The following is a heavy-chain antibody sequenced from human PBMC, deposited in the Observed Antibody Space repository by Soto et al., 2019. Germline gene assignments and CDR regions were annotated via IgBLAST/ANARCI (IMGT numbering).Heavy chain of an antibody. D-gene: IGHD3-22*01. V-gene: IGHV3-15*07. CDR1: DFILSDAW. J-gene: IGHJ4*02. CDR3: ASYRDSSGLRRYDY. Sequence: EVQLEESGGGLIKPGESLTLSCAASDFILSDAWMKWVRQAPGKGLEWVGRIKRKAHVGTTDNAPPLKGRFTILRDDSKNTLYLQMNSLQTEDTAMYYCASYRDSSGLRRYDYWGQGALVTVSS. CDR2: IKRKAHVGTT.